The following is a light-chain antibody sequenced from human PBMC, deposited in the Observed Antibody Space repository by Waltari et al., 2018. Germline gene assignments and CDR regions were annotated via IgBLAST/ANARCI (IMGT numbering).Light chain of an antibody. J-gene: IGLJ3*02. CDR3: ASYASTRKV. V-gene: IGLV2-8*01. CDR1: SRAVGAYNS. CDR2: GVD. Sequence: QYALTQPPSASGSPGQSVTIPCTGSSRAVGAYNSVSWYQQHPGKAPKLMIYGVDKRPSGVPDRFSGSKSGNTASLTVSGLQTEDEADYFCASYASTRKVFGGGTKLTVL.